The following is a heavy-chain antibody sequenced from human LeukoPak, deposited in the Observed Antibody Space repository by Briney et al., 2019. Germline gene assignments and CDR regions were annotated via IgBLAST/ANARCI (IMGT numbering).Heavy chain of an antibody. CDR1: GFTFSSYS. Sequence: PRGPLRLSCAASGFTFSSYSVNWVRQTPGKGLERVSILSPDSRSIGYAESVRGRFTISRDNAKNPLYLQMNSLRAEDTAVYFCAASPPGGPVDYWGQGALVSVSS. J-gene: IGHJ4*02. D-gene: IGHD3-16*01. V-gene: IGHV3-21*01. CDR3: AASPPGGPVDY. CDR2: LSPDSRSI.